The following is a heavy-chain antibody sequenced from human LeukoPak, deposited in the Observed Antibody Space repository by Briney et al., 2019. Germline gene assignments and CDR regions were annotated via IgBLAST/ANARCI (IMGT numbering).Heavy chain of an antibody. CDR2: INDSGDTI. D-gene: IGHD4-17*01. CDR1: GFSISDYY. CDR3: ARGQTGDFDP. V-gene: IGHV3-11*04. J-gene: IGHJ5*02. Sequence: GGSLRLSCEASGFSISDYYMSWIRQAPGKGLEWVAYINDSGDTIYYADSVKGRFTISRDNAKNSLYLQMTSLRAEDTAVYYCARGQTGDFDPWGQGTLVTVSS.